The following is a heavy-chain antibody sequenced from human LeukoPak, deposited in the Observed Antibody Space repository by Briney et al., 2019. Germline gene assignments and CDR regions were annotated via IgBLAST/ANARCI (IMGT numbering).Heavy chain of an antibody. CDR2: IYYSGST. CDR3: ARELGYYYNYYYMDV. D-gene: IGHD5-18*01. V-gene: IGHV4-39*07. J-gene: IGHJ6*03. CDR1: GGSISSSSYY. Sequence: PSETLSLTCTVSGGSISSSSYYWGWIRQPPGKGLEWIGSIYYSGSTYYNPSLKSRVTISVDTSKNQFSLKLSSVTAADTAVYYCARELGYYYNYYYMDVWGKGTTVTVSS.